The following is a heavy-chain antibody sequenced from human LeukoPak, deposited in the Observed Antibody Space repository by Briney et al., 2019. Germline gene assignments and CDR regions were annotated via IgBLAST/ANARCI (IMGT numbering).Heavy chain of an antibody. Sequence: AGGSLRLSCEASGFTFSTYGINWVRQAPGKGLEWVSAISGSGGSTYYADSVKGRFTISRDNAKNSLYLQMNSLRAEDTAVYYCAREGTTYYYDSSGYYGGQSWGQGTLVTVSS. D-gene: IGHD3-22*01. CDR1: GFTFSTYG. J-gene: IGHJ4*02. CDR2: ISGSGGST. CDR3: AREGTTYYYDSSGYYGGQS. V-gene: IGHV3-23*01.